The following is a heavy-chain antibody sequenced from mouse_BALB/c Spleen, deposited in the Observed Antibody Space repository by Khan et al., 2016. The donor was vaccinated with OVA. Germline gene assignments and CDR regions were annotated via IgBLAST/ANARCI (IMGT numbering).Heavy chain of an antibody. V-gene: IGHV5-17*02. CDR1: GFTCSGFG. CDR2: ISVDSNTI. J-gene: IGHJ2*01. Sequence: EVELVESGGGLVQTGGSRKLSCAASGFTCSGFGMHWVRQAPAQGLEWVAYISVDSNTIYYGDPVKGRFTISRANPKNTMFLTMTRLRSEDTAIYFCARTGYDYFDYWGQGTTLTVSS. D-gene: IGHD2-2*01. CDR3: ARTGYDYFDY.